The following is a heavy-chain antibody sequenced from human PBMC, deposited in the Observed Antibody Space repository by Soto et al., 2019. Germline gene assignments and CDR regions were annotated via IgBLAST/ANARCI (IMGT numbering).Heavy chain of an antibody. D-gene: IGHD3-16*01. Sequence: QVQLQESGPGLVKPSQTLSLTCSVSGASISSGGYYWSWIRQHPGKGLEWIGYIYYSGSTYYNPSLKSRLTISVDTSKTQFSLKLISVSAADTAFYYCARLQTNSFVFDIWGQGTMVTVSS. CDR3: ARLQTNSFVFDI. J-gene: IGHJ3*02. V-gene: IGHV4-31*03. CDR2: IYYSGST. CDR1: GASISSGGYY.